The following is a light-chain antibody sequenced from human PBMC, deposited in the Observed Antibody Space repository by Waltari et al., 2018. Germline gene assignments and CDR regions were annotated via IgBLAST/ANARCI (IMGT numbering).Light chain of an antibody. V-gene: IGKV3-20*01. CDR1: QSLSGT. CDR3: QKYGTLPAT. J-gene: IGKJ1*01. Sequence: ELVLTQSPGTLSLPPGERATLSCRASQSLSGTLAWYQQKPGKAPRLLIYEVSSRASGIPDRFSGSGSRTDFSLTISRLEPEDFAVYYCQKYGTLPATFGQGTKVEFK. CDR2: EVS.